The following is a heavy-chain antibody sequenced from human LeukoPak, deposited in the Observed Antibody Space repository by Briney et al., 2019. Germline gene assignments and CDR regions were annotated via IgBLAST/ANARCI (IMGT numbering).Heavy chain of an antibody. CDR2: IYSGGST. CDR1: GFTVSSND. D-gene: IGHD3-10*01. Sequence: PGGSLRLSCAASGFTVSSNDMSWVRQAPGKGLECISVIYSGGSTDYADSVKGRLTISRDNSKNTLYLQMNSLRAEDTAVYYCARAMVRGVIPDSNWFDPWGQGTLVTVSS. V-gene: IGHV3-53*05. J-gene: IGHJ5*02. CDR3: ARAMVRGVIPDSNWFDP.